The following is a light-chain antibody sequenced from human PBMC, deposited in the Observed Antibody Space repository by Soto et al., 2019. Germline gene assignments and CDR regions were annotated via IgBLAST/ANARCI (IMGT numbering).Light chain of an antibody. CDR3: QQSHSTPLT. J-gene: IGKJ1*01. CDR2: AAS. CDR1: QSISSY. Sequence: DIQMTQSPSSLSASVGDRVTITCRASQSISSYLNWYQQKPGKAPKLLIYAASSLQSGVPSRFSGSGSGTDFTLTISSVHPEDFATYYCQQSHSTPLTFGQGTTVDIK. V-gene: IGKV1-39*01.